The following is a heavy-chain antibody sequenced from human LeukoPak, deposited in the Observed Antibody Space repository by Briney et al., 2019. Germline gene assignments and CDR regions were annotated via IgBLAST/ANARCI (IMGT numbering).Heavy chain of an antibody. D-gene: IGHD3-22*01. Sequence: SETLSLTCAVSGYSISSGYYWGWIRQPPGKGLEWIGSIYHSGSTYYNPSLKSRVTISVDTSKNQFSLKLSSVTAADTAVYYCARDSDDSSGYYYWYFDLWGRGTLVTVSS. CDR3: ARDSDDSSGYYYWYFDL. CDR2: IYHSGST. CDR1: GYSISSGYY. V-gene: IGHV4-38-2*02. J-gene: IGHJ2*01.